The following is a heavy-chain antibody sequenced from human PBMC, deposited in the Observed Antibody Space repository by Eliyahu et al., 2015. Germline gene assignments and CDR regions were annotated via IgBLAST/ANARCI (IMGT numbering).Heavy chain of an antibody. J-gene: IGHJ6*02. V-gene: IGHV4-34*01. Sequence: QVQLQQWGAGLLKPSETLSLTCAVYGGSFSGYYWSWIXQPPGKGLEWIGEINHSGSTNYNPSLKSRVTISVDTSKNQFSLKLSSVTAADTAVYYCARHKGAGPLSRWLYYYYGMDVWGQGTTVTVSS. CDR1: GGSFSGYY. CDR2: INHSGST. D-gene: IGHD5-12*01. CDR3: ARHKGAGPLSRWLYYYYGMDV.